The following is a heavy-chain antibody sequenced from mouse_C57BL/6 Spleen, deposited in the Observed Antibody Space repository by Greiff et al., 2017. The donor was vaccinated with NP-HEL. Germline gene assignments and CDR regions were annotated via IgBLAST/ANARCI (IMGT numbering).Heavy chain of an antibody. Sequence: EVMLVESGGGLVKPGGSLKLSCAASGFTFSSYAMSWVRQTPEKRLEWVATISDGGSYTYYPDNVKGRFTISRDNAKNNLYLQMSHLKSEDTAMYYCARAGGGYWGQGTTLTVSS. CDR3: ARAGGGY. CDR2: ISDGGSYT. CDR1: GFTFSSYA. V-gene: IGHV5-4*03. J-gene: IGHJ2*01.